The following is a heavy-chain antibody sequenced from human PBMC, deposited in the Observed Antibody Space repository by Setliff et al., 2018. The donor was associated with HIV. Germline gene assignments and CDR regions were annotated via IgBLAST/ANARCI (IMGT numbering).Heavy chain of an antibody. CDR1: GGTFSTYA. CDR3: ATDPGYSSTWYSESFQH. V-gene: IGHV1-69*13. J-gene: IGHJ1*01. Sequence: GASVKVSCKASGGTFSTYAISWVRQAPGQGLEWMGGIVPVFGIGRSPQKFQGRVIITADESTSTAYMELSSLTSGDTAVYYCATDPGYSSTWYSESFQHWGQGTVVTVSS. CDR2: IVPVFGIG. D-gene: IGHD6-13*01.